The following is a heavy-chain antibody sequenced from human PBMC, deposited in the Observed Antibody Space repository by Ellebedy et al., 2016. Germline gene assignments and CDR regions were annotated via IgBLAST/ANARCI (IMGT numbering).Heavy chain of an antibody. Sequence: GSLRLSCTVSGGSISSYYWSWIRQSPGRGLEWIGLVFYSGITNYNPFLKSRVTISIDTSENQFSLKLNSVTAADTAVYYCASPFYDNSGYFYALATWGQGTLVTVSS. J-gene: IGHJ5*02. D-gene: IGHD3-22*01. CDR1: GGSISSYY. CDR3: ASPFYDNSGYFYALAT. CDR2: VFYSGIT. V-gene: IGHV4-59*01.